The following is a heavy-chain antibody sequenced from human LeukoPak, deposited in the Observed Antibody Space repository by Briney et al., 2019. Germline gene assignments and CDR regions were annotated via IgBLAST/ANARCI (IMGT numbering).Heavy chain of an antibody. D-gene: IGHD6-13*01. V-gene: IGHV3-23*01. CDR2: ISGSGGST. Sequence: GGSLRLSCAASGFTFSSYAMSWVRQAPGKGLEWVSAISGSGGSTYYADSVKGRFTISRDNSKNTLYLQMNSLRAEDTAVYYCAKAVDSSSWYGGDFDYWGQGTLVTVSS. CDR3: AKAVDSSSWYGGDFDY. J-gene: IGHJ4*02. CDR1: GFTFSSYA.